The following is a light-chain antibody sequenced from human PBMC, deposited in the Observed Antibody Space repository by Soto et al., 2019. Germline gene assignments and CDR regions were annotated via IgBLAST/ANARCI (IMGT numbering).Light chain of an antibody. CDR3: CSYAPSRTLL. V-gene: IGLV2-23*01. CDR2: EGN. Sequence: QSVLTQPASVSGSPGESITISCTGTSSEVGTYNLVTWYQQHPGRVPRLILYEGNKRPSGVSSRFSASKSGNTASLTISGLQAEDEADYFCCSYAPSRTLLFGGGTKVTVL. J-gene: IGLJ2*01. CDR1: SSEVGTYNL.